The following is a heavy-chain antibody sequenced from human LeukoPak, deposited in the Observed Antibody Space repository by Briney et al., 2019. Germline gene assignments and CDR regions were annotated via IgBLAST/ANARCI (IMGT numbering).Heavy chain of an antibody. Sequence: GGSLRLSCAASGFTFSSYGMHWVRQAPGKGLEWVAVISYDGSNKYYADSVKGRFTISRDNSKNTLYLQMNSLRAEDTAVYYCAKDGLCSGCRATPLGLDYWGQGTLVTVSS. CDR3: AKDGLCSGCRATPLGLDY. J-gene: IGHJ4*02. CDR1: GFTFSSYG. D-gene: IGHD6-19*01. V-gene: IGHV3-30*18. CDR2: ISYDGSNK.